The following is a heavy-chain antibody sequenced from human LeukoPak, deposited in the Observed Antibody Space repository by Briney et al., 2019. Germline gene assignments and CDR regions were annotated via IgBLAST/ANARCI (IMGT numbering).Heavy chain of an antibody. CDR1: GGSFSGYY. CDR3: AREKGNFDY. D-gene: IGHD3-10*01. J-gene: IGHJ4*02. V-gene: IGHV4-34*01. CDR2: INHSGST. Sequence: SETLSLTCAVYGGSFSGYYWSWIRQPPGKGLEWIGEINHSGSTNYNPSLKSRVTISVDTSKNQFSLKLSSVTAADTAVYYCAREKGNFDYWGQGTLVTVSS.